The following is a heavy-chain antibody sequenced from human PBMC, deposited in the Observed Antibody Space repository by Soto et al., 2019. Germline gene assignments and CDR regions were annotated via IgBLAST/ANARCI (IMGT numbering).Heavy chain of an antibody. D-gene: IGHD6-19*01. Sequence: SETLSLTCAVYGGSFSGYYWSWIRQPPGKGLEWIGEINHSGSTNYNPSLKSRVTISVDTSKSQFSLKLSSVTAADTAVYYCARGYSSGCFDYWGQGTLVTVSS. CDR1: GGSFSGYY. CDR3: ARGYSSGCFDY. V-gene: IGHV4-34*01. J-gene: IGHJ4*01. CDR2: INHSGST.